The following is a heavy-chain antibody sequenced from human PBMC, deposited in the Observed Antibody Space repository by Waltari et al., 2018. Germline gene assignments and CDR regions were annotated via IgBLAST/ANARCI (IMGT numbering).Heavy chain of an antibody. CDR3: ARDGLGSSHDY. Sequence: EVQLVESGGGLVQPGGSLRLSCAASGFSISGYWMHWVRHAPGKGLVWGSRIHSDGRSTSYADSVRGRFTISRDNAKNTVYLQMNSLRADDTAVYFCARDGLGSSHDYWGQGTLVTVSS. CDR2: IHSDGRST. J-gene: IGHJ4*02. CDR1: GFSISGYW. D-gene: IGHD6-6*01. V-gene: IGHV3-74*01.